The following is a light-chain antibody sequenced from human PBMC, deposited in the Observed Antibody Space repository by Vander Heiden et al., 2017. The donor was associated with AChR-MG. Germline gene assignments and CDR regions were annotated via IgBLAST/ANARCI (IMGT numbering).Light chain of an antibody. J-gene: IGKJ1*01. CDR2: AAS. CDR3: LQYYSYPWT. Sequence: AIRITQSPSSLSASTGDRVTITCRASQGISSYLAWYQQKPRKAPKLLIYAASTFQSGVPSRFSGSGSGTDFTLPISCLQSEDFATYYCLQYYSYPWTFGQGTKVEIK. CDR1: QGISSY. V-gene: IGKV1-8*01.